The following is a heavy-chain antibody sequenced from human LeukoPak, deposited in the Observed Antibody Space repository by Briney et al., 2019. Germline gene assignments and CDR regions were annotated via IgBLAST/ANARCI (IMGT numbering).Heavy chain of an antibody. J-gene: IGHJ4*02. CDR1: GFTFSSYC. CDR2: ISDGGSTT. D-gene: IGHD3-22*01. CDR3: SRSAYYDGSGNYYDY. V-gene: IGHV3-74*01. Sequence: TGGSLRLSCAASGFTFSSYCMHWVRQAPGKGLVWVSRISDGGSTTTYADSVKGRFTISRDNAKNTLYLQMNGLRAEDTAVYYCSRSAYYDGSGNYYDYWGQGTLVTVSS.